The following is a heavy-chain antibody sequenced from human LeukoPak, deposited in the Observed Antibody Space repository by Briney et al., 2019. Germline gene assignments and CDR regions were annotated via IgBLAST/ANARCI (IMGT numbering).Heavy chain of an antibody. J-gene: IGHJ4*02. D-gene: IGHD2-2*01. Sequence: SETLSLTCTVSGGSVSSSSYYWGWLRQPPGKGLEWIGSIYYSGSTYYNPSLKSRVTISVDTSKNQFSLKLSSVTAADTAVYYCARLADIVVVPAASFDYWGQGTLVTVSS. V-gene: IGHV4-39*01. CDR1: GGSVSSSSYY. CDR2: IYYSGST. CDR3: ARLADIVVVPAASFDY.